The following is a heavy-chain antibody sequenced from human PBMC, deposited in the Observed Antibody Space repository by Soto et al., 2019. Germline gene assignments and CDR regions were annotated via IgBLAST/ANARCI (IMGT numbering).Heavy chain of an antibody. V-gene: IGHV4-34*01. D-gene: IGHD3-16*01. Sequence: SETLSLTCAVYGGSFSGYYWSWIRQPPGKGLEWIGEINHSGSTNYNPSLKSRVTISVDTSKNQFSLKLSSVTAADTAVYYCASRARQLRFGGSDYRGQGTLVTVSS. J-gene: IGHJ4*02. CDR2: INHSGST. CDR3: ASRARQLRFGGSDY. CDR1: GGSFSGYY.